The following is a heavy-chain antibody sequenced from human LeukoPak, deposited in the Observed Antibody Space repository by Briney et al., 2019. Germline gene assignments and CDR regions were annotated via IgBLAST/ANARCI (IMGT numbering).Heavy chain of an antibody. CDR2: ISGSGGST. V-gene: IGHV3-23*01. CDR1: GFTFSSYA. CDR3: ASRGDYYDSSGYQRFDY. D-gene: IGHD3-22*01. J-gene: IGHJ4*02. Sequence: PGGSLRLSCAASGFTFSSYAMSWVRQAPGKGLEWVSAISGSGGSTYYADSVKGRFTISRDNSKNTLYLQTNSLRAEDTAVYYCASRGDYYDSSGYQRFDYWGQGTLVTVSS.